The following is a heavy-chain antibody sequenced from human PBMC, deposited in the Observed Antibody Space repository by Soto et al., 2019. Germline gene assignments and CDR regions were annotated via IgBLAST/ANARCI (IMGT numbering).Heavy chain of an antibody. J-gene: IGHJ4*02. CDR1: GGSSSSGDYY. Sequence: PSETLSLTCTVSGGSSSSGDYYWSWIRQPPGKGLEWIGYIYYSGSTYYNPSLKSRVTISVDTSKNQFSLNLSSVTAADTAVYYCARHRGPTGPNYWGQGTLVTVSS. D-gene: IGHD3-10*01. V-gene: IGHV4-30-4*01. CDR3: ARHRGPTGPNY. CDR2: IYYSGST.